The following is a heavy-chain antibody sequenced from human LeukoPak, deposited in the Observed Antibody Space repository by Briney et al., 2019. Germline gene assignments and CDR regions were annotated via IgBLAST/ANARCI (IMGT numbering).Heavy chain of an antibody. CDR3: ARFVRLAVAGTRTQRGSYDYMDV. Sequence: SETLSLTCAVSGGSISSGGYSWSWIRQPPGKGLEWIGYIYHSGSTYYNPSLKSRVTISVDRSKNQFSLKLSSVTAADTAVYYCARFVRLAVAGTRTQRGSYDYMDVWGKGTTVTVSS. J-gene: IGHJ6*03. CDR1: GGSISSGGYS. D-gene: IGHD6-19*01. CDR2: IYHSGST. V-gene: IGHV4-30-2*01.